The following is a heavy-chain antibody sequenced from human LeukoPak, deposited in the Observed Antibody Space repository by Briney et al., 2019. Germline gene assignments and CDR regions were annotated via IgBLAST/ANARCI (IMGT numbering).Heavy chain of an antibody. CDR1: GYTFPSYG. Sequence: ASVKVSCKASGYTFPSYGISWVRQAPGQGLEWMGWISAYNGNTDYAQNLQGRVTMTTDTYTSTAYMELRSLRSDDTAVYYCARDPCSSTSCPNNWFDPWGQGTRVTVSS. CDR2: ISAYNGNT. J-gene: IGHJ5*02. D-gene: IGHD2-2*01. CDR3: ARDPCSSTSCPNNWFDP. V-gene: IGHV1-18*01.